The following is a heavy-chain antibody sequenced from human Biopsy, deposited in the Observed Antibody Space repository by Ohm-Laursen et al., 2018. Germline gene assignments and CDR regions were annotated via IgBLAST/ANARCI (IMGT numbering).Heavy chain of an antibody. Sequence: SETLSLTCTVYGATFSDYYWSWIRQPPGKGLEWIGQINQSGETKYNPSLQSRVTISAEVSKNQFSLKLRSLTAADTAIYYCGNEVYGRDYWGQGARVTSPQ. CDR2: INQSGET. CDR3: GNEVYGRDY. CDR1: GATFSDYY. D-gene: IGHD4-17*01. J-gene: IGHJ4*02. V-gene: IGHV4-34*08.